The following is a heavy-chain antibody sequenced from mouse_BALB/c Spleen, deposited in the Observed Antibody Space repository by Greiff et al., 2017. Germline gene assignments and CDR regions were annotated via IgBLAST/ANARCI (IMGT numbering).Heavy chain of an antibody. CDR3: ARNYGNYRYFDV. V-gene: IGHV5-9-4*01. Sequence: EVMLVESGGGLVKPGGSLKLSCAASGFTFSSYAMSWVRQSPEKRLEWVAEISSGGSYTYYPDTVTGRFTISRDNAKNTLYLEMSSLRSEDTAMYYCARNYGNYRYFDVWGAGTTVTVSS. CDR2: ISSGGSYT. CDR1: GFTFSSYA. D-gene: IGHD2-1*01. J-gene: IGHJ1*01.